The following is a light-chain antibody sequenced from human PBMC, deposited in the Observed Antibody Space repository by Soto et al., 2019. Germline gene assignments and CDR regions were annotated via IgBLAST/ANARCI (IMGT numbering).Light chain of an antibody. CDR1: DSNVGSNI. CDR2: SYN. V-gene: IGLV1-47*02. CDR3: AAWDDSLSGWV. J-gene: IGLJ3*02. Sequence: QSVLTQPPSASGTPGQRVTVSCSGSDSNVGSNIVYRYQHLPGATPKLLVFSYNQRPSGVPDRFSASKSGTSASLAISGLRSEDEADYYCAAWDDSLSGWVFGGGTQLTVL.